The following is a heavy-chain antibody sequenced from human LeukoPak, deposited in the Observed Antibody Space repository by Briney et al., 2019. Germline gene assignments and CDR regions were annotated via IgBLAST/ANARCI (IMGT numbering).Heavy chain of an antibody. J-gene: IGHJ4*02. V-gene: IGHV3-30-3*01. D-gene: IGHD2-8*01. CDR3: ARRFYCTNGVCYDYYFDY. CDR1: GFTFSSYA. Sequence: GGSLRLSCAASGFTFSSYAMHWVRQASGKGLEWVAVISYDGSNKYYADSVKGRFTISRDNSRNTLYLQMNSLRAEDTAVYYCARRFYCTNGVCYDYYFDYWGQGTLVTVSS. CDR2: ISYDGSNK.